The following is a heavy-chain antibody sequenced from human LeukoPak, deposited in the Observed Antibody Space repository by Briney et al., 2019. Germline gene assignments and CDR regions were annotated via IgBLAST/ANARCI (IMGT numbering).Heavy chain of an antibody. CDR3: TREGAYRGLYFDF. D-gene: IGHD3-16*01. J-gene: IGHJ4*02. V-gene: IGHV3-7*01. Sequence: GSLRLSCAASGFTLTDYWMSWVRQAPGKGLEWVANVKQDGSEIYYVDSVKGRFTVSRDTAKNSLFLQMNSLRAEDSAVYSCTREGAYRGLYFDFWGQGTLVTVSS. CDR1: GFTLTDYW. CDR2: VKQDGSEI.